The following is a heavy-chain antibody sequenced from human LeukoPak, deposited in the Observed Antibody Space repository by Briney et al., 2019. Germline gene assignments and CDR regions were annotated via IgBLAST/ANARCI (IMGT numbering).Heavy chain of an antibody. Sequence: SQTLSLTCTVSGGSISSGDYYWSWIRQPPGKGLEWIGYIYYSGSTYYNPSLKSRVTISVDTSNNQFSLKLSSVTAADTAVYYCARGGIGVVPAAILAFWGQGTLVTVSS. CDR1: GGSISSGDYY. J-gene: IGHJ4*02. CDR2: IYYSGST. D-gene: IGHD2-2*01. CDR3: ARGGIGVVPAAILAF. V-gene: IGHV4-30-4*08.